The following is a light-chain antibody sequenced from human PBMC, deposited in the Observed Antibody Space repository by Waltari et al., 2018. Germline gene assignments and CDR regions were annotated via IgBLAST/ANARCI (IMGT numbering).Light chain of an antibody. J-gene: IGLJ1*01. CDR3: AAWDDILKGHV. Sequence: QSVLTQPPSASGTPGQRVIISCSGSSSNIGSNLVNWYQQLPGTAPKLLIYSNNQRPSGGPDRCSGSKSGTSVSLAISGLQSEDEADYYCAAWDDILKGHVFGSGTKVAVL. V-gene: IGLV1-44*01. CDR2: SNN. CDR1: SSNIGSNL.